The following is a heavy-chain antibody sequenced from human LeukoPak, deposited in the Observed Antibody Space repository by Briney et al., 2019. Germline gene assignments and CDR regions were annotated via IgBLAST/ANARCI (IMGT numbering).Heavy chain of an antibody. CDR1: GASITSDY. J-gene: IGHJ3*02. CDR3: ARFLVRGSNWFAFDI. D-gene: IGHD3-10*01. CDR2: IYYTGHT. V-gene: IGHV4-59*01. Sequence: SETLSLTCAVSGASITSDYWSWLRQPPGKGLEWIAYIYYTGHTNINHSLKSRVAISMDTSKNQFSLSLSSVTAADTAVYYCARFLVRGSNWFAFDIWGQGTTVTASS.